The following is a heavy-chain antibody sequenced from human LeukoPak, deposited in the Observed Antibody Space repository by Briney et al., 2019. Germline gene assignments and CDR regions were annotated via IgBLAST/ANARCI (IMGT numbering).Heavy chain of an antibody. CDR2: IYSGGST. J-gene: IGHJ6*02. V-gene: IGHV3-66*01. D-gene: IGHD3-22*01. CDR1: GFTVSSNY. Sequence: GSLRLSCAASGFTVSSNYMSWVRQAPGKGLEWVSVIYSGGSTYYADSVKGRFTIPRDNSKNTLYLQMNSLRAEDTAVYYCARDAGSSGYYYYYGMDVWGQGTTVTVSS. CDR3: ARDAGSSGYYYYYGMDV.